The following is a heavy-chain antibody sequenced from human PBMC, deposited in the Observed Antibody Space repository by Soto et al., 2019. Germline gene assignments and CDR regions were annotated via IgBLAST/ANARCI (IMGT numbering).Heavy chain of an antibody. V-gene: IGHV4-39*01. CDR1: GGSISSSSYY. CDR2: IYYSGST. D-gene: IGHD3-10*01. J-gene: IGHJ2*01. Sequence: NPSETLSLTCTVSGGSISSSSYYWGWIRQPPGKGLEWIGSIYYSGSTYYNPSLKSRVTISVDTSKNQFSLKLSSVTAADTAVYYCASTYGSGIYWYFDLWGRGTLVTVSS. CDR3: ASTYGSGIYWYFDL.